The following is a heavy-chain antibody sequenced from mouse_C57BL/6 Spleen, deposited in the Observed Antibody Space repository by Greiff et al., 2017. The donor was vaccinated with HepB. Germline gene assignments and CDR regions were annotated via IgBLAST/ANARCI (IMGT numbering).Heavy chain of an antibody. V-gene: IGHV1-9*01. Sequence: VMLVESGAELMKPGASVKLSCKATGYTFTGYWIEWVKQRPGHGLEWIGEILPGSGSTNYNEKFTGKATFTADTSSNTAYMQLSSLTTEDSAIYYCARITTVVADWYFDVWGTGTTVTVSS. CDR2: ILPGSGST. J-gene: IGHJ1*03. CDR1: GYTFTGYW. D-gene: IGHD1-1*01. CDR3: ARITTVVADWYFDV.